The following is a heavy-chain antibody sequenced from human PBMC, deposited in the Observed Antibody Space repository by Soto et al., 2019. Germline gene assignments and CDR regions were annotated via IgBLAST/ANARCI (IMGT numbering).Heavy chain of an antibody. CDR2: IYYNDDR. CDR1: GFSFTTAGVA. CDR3: AHSDGGYESIYFDF. Sequence: QITLQESGPTLVKPTQTLTLTCTFSGFSFTTAGVAVGWIRQTPGGALEWLTLIYYNDDRRFSPSLKTRLTITGDTSKNQVVLSLTNVDPGDTATYFCAHSDGGYESIYFDFGGQGIPVTVSS. J-gene: IGHJ4*02. V-gene: IGHV2-5*01. D-gene: IGHD5-12*01.